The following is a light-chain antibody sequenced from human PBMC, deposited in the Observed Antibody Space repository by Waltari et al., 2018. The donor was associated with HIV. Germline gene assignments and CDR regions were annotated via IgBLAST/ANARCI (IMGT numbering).Light chain of an antibody. V-gene: IGKV4-1*01. CDR1: QSVLYSSNNKNY. Sequence: DIVMTQSPDSLAVSLGERATINRKSSQSVLYSSNNKNYLAWYQQKPGQPPKLLIYWASTRESGVPDRFSGSGSGTDFTLTISSPQAEDVAVYYCQQYYSTPRTFGQGTKVEIK. CDR2: WAS. CDR3: QQYYSTPRT. J-gene: IGKJ1*01.